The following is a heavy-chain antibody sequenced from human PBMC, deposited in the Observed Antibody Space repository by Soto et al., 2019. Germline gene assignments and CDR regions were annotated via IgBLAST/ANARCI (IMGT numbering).Heavy chain of an antibody. CDR2: ISGRGGST. CDR1: GFTFSSYA. Sequence: EVQLLESGGGLVQPGGSLRLSCAASGFTFSSYAMSWVRQAPGKGLEWVSAISGRGGSTYYADSVKGRFTISRNNSKITLYLQMNSLRAEDTAVYYCAKGWYYYGSGSQTDNAFDIWGQGTMVTVSS. CDR3: AKGWYYYGSGSQTDNAFDI. V-gene: IGHV3-23*01. J-gene: IGHJ3*02. D-gene: IGHD3-10*01.